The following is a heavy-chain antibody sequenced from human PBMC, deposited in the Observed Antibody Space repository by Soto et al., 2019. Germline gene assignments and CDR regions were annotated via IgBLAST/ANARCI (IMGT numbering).Heavy chain of an antibody. D-gene: IGHD5-18*01. CDR2: INHSGST. CDR1: GGSFSGYY. V-gene: IGHV4-34*01. Sequence: PSETLSLTCAVYGGSFSGYYWSWIRQPPGKGLEWIGEINHSGSTNYNPSLKSRVTISVDTSKNQFSLKLSSVTAADTAVYYCGGAKWIQLWLKVYYYGMDVWGQGTTVTVSS. J-gene: IGHJ6*02. CDR3: GGAKWIQLWLKVYYYGMDV.